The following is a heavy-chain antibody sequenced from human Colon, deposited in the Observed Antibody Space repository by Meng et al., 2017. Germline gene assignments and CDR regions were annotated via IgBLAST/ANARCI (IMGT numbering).Heavy chain of an antibody. CDR3: ARESFPSTAIDY. D-gene: IGHD2-21*02. CDR2: ISSSSSYI. J-gene: IGHJ4*02. V-gene: IGHV3-21*01. CDR1: GFTFSSYS. Sequence: GESLKISCAASGFTFSSYSMNWVRQAPGKGLEWVSSISSSSSYIYYADSVKGRFTISRDNAKNSLYLQMKSLRAEDTAVYYCARESFPSTAIDYWGQGTLVTVSS.